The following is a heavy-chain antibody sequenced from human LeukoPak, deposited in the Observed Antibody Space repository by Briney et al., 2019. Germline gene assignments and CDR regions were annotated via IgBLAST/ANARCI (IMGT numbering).Heavy chain of an antibody. V-gene: IGHV1-24*01. D-gene: IGHD2-2*01. Sequence: ASVKVSCKVSGYTLTELSMHWVRQAPGKGLEWMGGFDPEDGETIYAQKFQGRVTMTEDTSTDTAYMELSSLRSEDTAVYYCATRGRYCSSTSCRFDYWGQGTLVTVSS. J-gene: IGHJ4*02. CDR1: GYTLTELS. CDR3: ATRGRYCSSTSCRFDY. CDR2: FDPEDGET.